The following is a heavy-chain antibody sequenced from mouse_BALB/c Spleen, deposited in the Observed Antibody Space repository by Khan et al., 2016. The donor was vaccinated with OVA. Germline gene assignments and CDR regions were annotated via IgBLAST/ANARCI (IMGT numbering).Heavy chain of an antibody. CDR3: ARNSYMYDFTY. CDR2: IWSGGNR. V-gene: IGHV2-4-1*01. Sequence: VQLQESGPGLVQPSQSLSITCTVSGFSLTTYGVHWVRQSPGKGLEWLGLIWSGGNRDYNAAFISRLSISKDNSKSQVFFKMNSLQADDTAIYYCARNSYMYDFTYWGQGTPVTVSA. CDR1: GFSLTTYG. D-gene: IGHD2-14*01. J-gene: IGHJ3*01.